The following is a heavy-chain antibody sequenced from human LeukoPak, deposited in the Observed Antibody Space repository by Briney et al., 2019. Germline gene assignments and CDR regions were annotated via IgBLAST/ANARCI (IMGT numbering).Heavy chain of an antibody. D-gene: IGHD6-13*01. Sequence: GGSLRLSCAASGFTFSSYGMHWVRQAPGKGLEWVAVISYDINNKYYADSVKGRFAISRDNSKDTLYLQMNSLRPEDTAVYHCARGTGDTSSWFHDYWGQGTLVTVSS. CDR1: GFTFSSYG. J-gene: IGHJ4*02. CDR2: ISYDINNK. V-gene: IGHV3-30*03. CDR3: ARGTGDTSSWFHDY.